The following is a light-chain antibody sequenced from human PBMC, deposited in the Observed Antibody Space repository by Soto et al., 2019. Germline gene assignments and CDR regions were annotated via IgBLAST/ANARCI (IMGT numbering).Light chain of an antibody. CDR3: QQRSNWPRFT. CDR1: QSVSSY. V-gene: IGKV3-11*01. CDR2: DVS. Sequence: EIVLTQSPATLSLSPGERATLSCRASQSVSSYLAWYQQKPGQAPRLLIYDVSNRATGIPARFSGSGSGTDFTLTISSLEPGDFAVYYCQQRSNWPRFTFGPGTKVDIK. J-gene: IGKJ3*01.